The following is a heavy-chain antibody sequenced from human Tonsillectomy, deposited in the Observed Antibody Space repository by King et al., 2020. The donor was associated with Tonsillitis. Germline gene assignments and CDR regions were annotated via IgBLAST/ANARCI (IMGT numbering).Heavy chain of an antibody. CDR2: IYYSGNT. CDR1: GGSISGGAFY. J-gene: IGHJ5*02. Sequence: VQLQESGPGLVKPSQTLSLTCTVSGGSISGGAFYWSWIRQHPGKGLEWIGDIYYSGNTYYNPSLKSRPTISVDTAKNQLSLKLSSVTAADTAVYYCGRYEDGVFDPWGQGTLVTVSS. CDR3: GRYEDGVFDP. D-gene: IGHD5-24*01. V-gene: IGHV4-31*03.